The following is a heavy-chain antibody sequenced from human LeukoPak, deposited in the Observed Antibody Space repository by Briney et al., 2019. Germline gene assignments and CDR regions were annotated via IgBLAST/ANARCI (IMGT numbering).Heavy chain of an antibody. CDR2: ISSSGSTI. D-gene: IGHD3-10*01. Sequence: GGSLRLSCAASGFTFSDYYMSWIRQAPGKGLEWVSYISSSGSTIYYADSVKGRFTISRDNAKNSLYLQMSSLRAEDTAVYYCARDLLYGSGSYYAFDIWGQGTMVTVSS. V-gene: IGHV3-11*01. J-gene: IGHJ3*02. CDR3: ARDLLYGSGSYYAFDI. CDR1: GFTFSDYY.